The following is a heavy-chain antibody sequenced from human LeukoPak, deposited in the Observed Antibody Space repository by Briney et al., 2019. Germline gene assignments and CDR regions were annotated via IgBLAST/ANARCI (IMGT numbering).Heavy chain of an antibody. V-gene: IGHV1-69*02. D-gene: IGHD6-13*01. CDR2: IIPILGIA. CDR3: AVGGSSWYYFDY. Sequence: ASVKVSCKASGGTFSSYTISWVRQAPGQGLEWMGRIIPILGIANYAQKFQGRVTITADKSTSTAYMELSSLRSEDTAVYYCAVGGSSWYYFDYWGQGTLVAVSS. CDR1: GGTFSSYT. J-gene: IGHJ4*02.